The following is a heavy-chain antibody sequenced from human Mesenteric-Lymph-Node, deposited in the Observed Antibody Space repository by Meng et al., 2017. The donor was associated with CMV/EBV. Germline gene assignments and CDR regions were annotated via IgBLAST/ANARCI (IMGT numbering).Heavy chain of an antibody. CDR2: IRYDGSNK. V-gene: IGHV3-30*02. D-gene: IGHD1-26*01. CDR3: AKDQYSGSYGDDAFDI. CDR1: GFTFSNYD. Sequence: GESLKISCAASGFTFSNYDMNWVRQAPGKGLEWVAFIRYDGSNKYYADSVKGRFTISRDNSKNTLYLQMNSLRAEDTAVYYCAKDQYSGSYGDDAFDIWGQGTMVTVSS. J-gene: IGHJ3*02.